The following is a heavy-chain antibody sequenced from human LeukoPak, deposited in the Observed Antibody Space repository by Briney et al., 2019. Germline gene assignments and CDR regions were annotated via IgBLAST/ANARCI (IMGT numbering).Heavy chain of an antibody. D-gene: IGHD5-18*01. J-gene: IGHJ4*02. Sequence: GRSLRLSCAASGFTFSTYAMHWVRQAPGKGLEWVAVISYDGSNKYYADSVKGRFTISRDNSKNTLYLQMNSLRAEDTAVYYCAKAQPKYSYEYYFDYWGQGTLVTVSS. V-gene: IGHV3-30-3*01. CDR1: GFTFSTYA. CDR3: AKAQPKYSYEYYFDY. CDR2: ISYDGSNK.